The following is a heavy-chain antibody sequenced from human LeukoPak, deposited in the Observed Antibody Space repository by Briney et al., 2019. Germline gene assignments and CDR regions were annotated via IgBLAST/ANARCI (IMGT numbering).Heavy chain of an antibody. CDR1: GGSISSYY. V-gene: IGHV4-4*07. J-gene: IGHJ6*03. CDR2: IYTSGST. Sequence: PSETLSLTCTVSGGSISSYYWSWIRQPAGKGLEWIGRIYTSGSTNYNPSLKSRVTMSVDTSKNQFSLKLSSVTAADTAVYYCARSAGFGELYAPHIYYMDVWGKGTTVTISS. D-gene: IGHD3-10*01. CDR3: ARSAGFGELYAPHIYYMDV.